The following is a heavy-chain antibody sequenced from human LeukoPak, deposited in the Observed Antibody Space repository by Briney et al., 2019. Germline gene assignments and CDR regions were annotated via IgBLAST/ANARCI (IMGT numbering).Heavy chain of an antibody. CDR2: INGDGSTT. D-gene: IGHD3-10*01. CDR3: ARDYAGSPDY. CDR1: GFTFSTYW. J-gene: IGHJ4*02. V-gene: IGHV3-74*03. Sequence: GGSLRLSCTASGFTFSTYWINWVCQSPGKGLVWVALINGDGSTTTHADSVKGRFTISRDNAKNTAYLQMNSLRDEDTAVYFCARDYAGSPDYWGQGTLVTVSA.